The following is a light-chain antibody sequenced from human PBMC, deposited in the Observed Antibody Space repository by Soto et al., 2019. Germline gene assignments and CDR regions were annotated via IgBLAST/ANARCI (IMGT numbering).Light chain of an antibody. J-gene: IGKJ3*01. CDR2: GAS. CDR1: QSVSSNF. V-gene: IGKV3-20*01. Sequence: EIVLTQSPGTLSLSPGERATLSCRASQSVSSNFVAWYQQKPGQAPRLLIYGASSRATDIPDRFSGSGSGTDFTLTISRLEPEDFAVYYCQQYGSSPPTFGPGTKVDVK. CDR3: QQYGSSPPT.